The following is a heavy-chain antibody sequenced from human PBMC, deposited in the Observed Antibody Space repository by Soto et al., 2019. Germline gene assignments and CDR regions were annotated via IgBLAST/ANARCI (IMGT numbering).Heavy chain of an antibody. V-gene: IGHV5-10-1*01. CDR2: IDPKDSKT. J-gene: IGHJ3*02. D-gene: IGHD3-10*01. CDR1: RDGFANYW. Sequence: VASVKISCNGSRDGFANYWIAWVRQKPWKGLEWMGAIDPKDSKTNYNPSVEGHVTLSIGKSINNAYLEWSSLQPSDTDMYYCTRPFGPWGFLEIWGQGTVVTVSS. CDR3: TRPFGPWGFLEI.